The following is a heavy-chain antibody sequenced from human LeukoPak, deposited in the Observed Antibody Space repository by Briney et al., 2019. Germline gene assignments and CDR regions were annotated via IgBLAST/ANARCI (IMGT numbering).Heavy chain of an antibody. CDR2: ISAYNGST. CDR3: ARDVDRYYDFWSGYGYGMDV. Sequence: ASVKVSCKASGYTFTSYGISWVRQAPGQGLEWMGWISAYNGSTNYAQKLQGRVTMTTDTSTSTAYMELRSLRSDDTAVYYCARDVDRYYDFWSGYGYGMDVWGQGTTVTVSS. CDR1: GYTFTSYG. J-gene: IGHJ6*02. D-gene: IGHD3-3*01. V-gene: IGHV1-18*01.